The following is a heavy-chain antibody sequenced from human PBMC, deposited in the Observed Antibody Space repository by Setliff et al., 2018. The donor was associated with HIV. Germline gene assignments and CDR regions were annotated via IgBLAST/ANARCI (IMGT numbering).Heavy chain of an antibody. J-gene: IGHJ3*01. CDR2: IFDSENN. D-gene: IGHD4-17*01. V-gene: IGHV4-59*01. CDR3: ARQITTVTPEMLVVNDAFDV. Sequence: SEPLSLTCGVYGDTITHYYWNWIRQSPGKGLEWIENIFDSENNYYNPSLKSRVSMSVDTSKNQFSLRLTSVTAADTSVYYCARQITTVTPEMLVVNDAFDVWGQGKMVTVSS. CDR1: GDTITHYY.